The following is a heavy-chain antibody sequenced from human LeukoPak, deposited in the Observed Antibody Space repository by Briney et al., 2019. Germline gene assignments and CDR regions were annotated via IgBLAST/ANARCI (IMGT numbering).Heavy chain of an antibody. D-gene: IGHD3-10*01. J-gene: IGHJ2*01. CDR3: ARPLESGYVGSGDWYFDL. V-gene: IGHV4-59*08. Sequence: SETLSLTCTVSGGSISSYYWSWIRQPPGKGLEWIGYIYYSGSTNYNPSLKSRVTISVDTSKNQFSLKLSSVTAADTAVYYCARPLESGYVGSGDWYFDLWGRGTLVTVSS. CDR2: IYYSGST. CDR1: GGSISSYY.